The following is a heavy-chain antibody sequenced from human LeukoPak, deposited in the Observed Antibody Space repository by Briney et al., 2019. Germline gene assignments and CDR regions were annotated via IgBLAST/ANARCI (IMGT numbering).Heavy chain of an antibody. J-gene: IGHJ3*02. CDR1: GGSFSGYY. Sequence: SETLSLTCAVYGGSFSGYYWSWIRQPPGKGLEWIGEINHSGSTNYNPSLKSRVTISVDTSKNQFSLKLSSVTAADTAVYYCARSPLNDAFDIWGQGTMVTVSS. CDR3: ARSPLNDAFDI. V-gene: IGHV4-34*01. CDR2: INHSGST.